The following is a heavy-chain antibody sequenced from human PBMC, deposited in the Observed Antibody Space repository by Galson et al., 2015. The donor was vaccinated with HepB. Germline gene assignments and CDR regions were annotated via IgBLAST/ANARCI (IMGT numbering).Heavy chain of an antibody. V-gene: IGHV3-21*01. CDR1: GFTFSSYS. CDR2: ISSSSSYI. Sequence: SLRLSCAASGFTFSSYSMNWVRQAPGKGLEWVSSISSSSSYIYYADSVKGRFTISRDNAKNSLYLQMNSLRAEDTAVYYCARRPLWLVEGGGTYYYYGMDVWGQGTTVTVSS. CDR3: ARRPLWLVEGGGTYYYYGMDV. D-gene: IGHD6-19*01. J-gene: IGHJ6*02.